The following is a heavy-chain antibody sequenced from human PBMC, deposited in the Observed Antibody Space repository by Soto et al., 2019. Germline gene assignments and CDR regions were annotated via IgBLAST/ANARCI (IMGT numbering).Heavy chain of an antibody. D-gene: IGHD3-22*01. CDR3: AEGDSGVYYAPYYFAY. V-gene: IGHV1-69*13. CDR2: IIPIFGTA. J-gene: IGHJ4*02. CDR1: GGTFSSYA. Sequence: GASVKVSCKASGGTFSSYAISWVRQAPGQGLEWMGGIIPIFGTANYAQKFQGRVTITADESTSTAYMELSSLRSEDTAVYYCAEGDSGVYYAPYYFAYWGQGTLVPVSS.